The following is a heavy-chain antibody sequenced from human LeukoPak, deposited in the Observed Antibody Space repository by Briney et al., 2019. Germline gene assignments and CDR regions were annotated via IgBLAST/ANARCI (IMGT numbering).Heavy chain of an antibody. D-gene: IGHD6-13*01. J-gene: IGHJ6*03. CDR2: INWNGGST. CDR3: ARPAAPLYYYDYMDV. V-gene: IGHV3-20*04. CDR1: GFTFDDYG. Sequence: GGSLRLSCAASGFTFDDYGMSWVRQAPGKGLEWVSGINWNGGSTGYADSVKGRFTISRDNAKTSLYLQMNSLRAEDTALYYCARPAAPLYYYDYMDVWGKGTTVTVSS.